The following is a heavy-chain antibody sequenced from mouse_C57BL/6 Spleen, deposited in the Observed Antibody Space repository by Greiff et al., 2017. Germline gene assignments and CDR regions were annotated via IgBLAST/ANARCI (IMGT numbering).Heavy chain of an antibody. V-gene: IGHV5-4*01. J-gene: IGHJ4*01. CDR1: GFTFSSYA. Sequence: EVHLVESGGGLVKPGGSLKLSCAASGFTFSSYAMSWVRQTPEKRLEWVATISDGGSYTYYTDNVKGRFTISRDNAKNNLYLQMSHLKSEDTAMYYCARELGIYCDAMDYWGQGTSVTVSS. CDR3: ARELGIYCDAMDY. CDR2: ISDGGSYT. D-gene: IGHD4-1*01.